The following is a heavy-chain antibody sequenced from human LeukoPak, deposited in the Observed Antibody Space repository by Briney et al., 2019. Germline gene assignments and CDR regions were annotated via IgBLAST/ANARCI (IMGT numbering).Heavy chain of an antibody. CDR3: ARAGRHCSSNSCRRRAEYFLH. V-gene: IGHV5-51*01. CDR1: GYNFNTYW. Sequence: GESLKISCKGSGYNFNTYWIGWVRQMPGKGLGWMGIIYPADSYTRYGPSFRGQVTMSADKSSRIAYLQWSSLKASDTAIYYCARAGRHCSSNSCRRRAEYFLHWGQGTLVTVSS. CDR2: IYPADSYT. J-gene: IGHJ1*01. D-gene: IGHD2-2*01.